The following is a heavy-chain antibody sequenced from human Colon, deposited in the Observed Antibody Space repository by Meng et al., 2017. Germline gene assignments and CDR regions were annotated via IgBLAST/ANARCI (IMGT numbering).Heavy chain of an antibody. CDR3: AGDSSGYNWLDP. CDR2: IYYSGTT. D-gene: IGHD6-19*01. J-gene: IGHJ5*02. CDR1: GGSLISSNW. V-gene: IGHV4-4*02. Sequence: QVQLQEAGPGLVKPSGTLSLTRVVSGGSLISSNWWTWVCQAPGKGLEWIGYIYYSGTTNYNPSLKSRVTISIDTSKNQFSLKLNSVTAADTAVYYCAGDSSGYNWLDPWGQGTLVTVSS.